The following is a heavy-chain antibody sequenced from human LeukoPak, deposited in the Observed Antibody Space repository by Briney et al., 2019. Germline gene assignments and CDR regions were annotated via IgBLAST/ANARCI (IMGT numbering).Heavy chain of an antibody. V-gene: IGHV3-7*01. CDR2: IKQDGSTK. J-gene: IGHJ4*02. D-gene: IGHD1-26*01. Sequence: GGSLRLSRAASGFTLTNSWMAWVRQAPGKGLEWVANIKQDGSTKHYADSLKGRFTISRDNPKNSLYLQMNSLRADDTAVYYCARDTDGSLDYWGQGILVTVAS. CDR1: GFTLTNSW. CDR3: ARDTDGSLDY.